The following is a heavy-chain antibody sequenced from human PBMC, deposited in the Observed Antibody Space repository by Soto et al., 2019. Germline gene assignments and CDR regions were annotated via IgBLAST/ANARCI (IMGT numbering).Heavy chain of an antibody. CDR1: GGSFSGYY. CDR3: ARVVLRYFDWLLSHGAFDI. Sequence: SETLSLTCGVYGGSFSGYYWSWIRQPPGKGLEWIGEINPSGNTNYNPSLKSRVTISVDTSKNQFSLKLSSVTAADTAVYYCARVVLRYFDWLLSHGAFDIWGQGTMVTVS. V-gene: IGHV4-34*01. CDR2: INPSGNT. J-gene: IGHJ3*02. D-gene: IGHD3-9*01.